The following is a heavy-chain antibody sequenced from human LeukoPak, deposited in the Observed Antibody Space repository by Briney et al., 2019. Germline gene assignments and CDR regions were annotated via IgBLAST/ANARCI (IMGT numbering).Heavy chain of an antibody. CDR1: GFTFSSYR. CDR3: AELGITMIGGV. D-gene: IGHD3-10*02. Sequence: GGSLRLSCAASGFTFSSYRVHWVRQAPGKGLVWVSRINSDGSSTSYADSVKGRFTISRDNAKNSLYLQMNSLRAEDTAVYYCAELGITMIGGVWGKGTTVTISS. V-gene: IGHV3-74*01. CDR2: INSDGSST. J-gene: IGHJ6*04.